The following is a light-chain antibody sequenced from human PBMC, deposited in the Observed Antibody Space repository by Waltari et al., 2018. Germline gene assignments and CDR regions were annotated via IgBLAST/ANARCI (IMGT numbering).Light chain of an antibody. J-gene: IGLJ3*02. CDR2: ANY. Sequence: QSVLTQPPLASGTPGQRVTISCSGNSSNIGINTVTWYQQLPGTAPKLLIYANYHRPSGVPDRFSAYKSDTSASLAVSGLQSEDEADYFCATWDDSLNGRVFGGGTKLAVL. V-gene: IGLV1-44*01. CDR1: SSNIGINT. CDR3: ATWDDSLNGRV.